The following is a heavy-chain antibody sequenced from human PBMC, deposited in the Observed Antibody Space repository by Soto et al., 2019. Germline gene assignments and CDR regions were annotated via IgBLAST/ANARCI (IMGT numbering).Heavy chain of an antibody. CDR2: ISGSGGNT. Sequence: GGSLRLSCTASGFTSSNYAMSWVRQAPGKGLEWVSIISGSGGNTYYADSVKGRFTISRDNSKNTLYLQMNSLRAEDTAVYYCAKAYCTSTSCSTYYFDYWVQGTLVTVS. V-gene: IGHV3-23*01. J-gene: IGHJ4*02. CDR3: AKAYCTSTSCSTYYFDY. CDR1: GFTSSNYA. D-gene: IGHD2-2*02.